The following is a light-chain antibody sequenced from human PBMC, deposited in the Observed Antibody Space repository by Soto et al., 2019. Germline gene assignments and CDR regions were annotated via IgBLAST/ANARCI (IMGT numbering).Light chain of an antibody. J-gene: IGKJ1*01. Sequence: IVLTQSPGTLSLSPGERATLSCRASQSVSSSYLAWYQQQPGQAPRLLIYGASNRATGIPDRFSGSGSGTDFTLTISRLEPEDFAVYYCQQYGSSGTFGQGTKVDIK. CDR1: QSVSSSY. V-gene: IGKV3-20*01. CDR2: GAS. CDR3: QQYGSSGT.